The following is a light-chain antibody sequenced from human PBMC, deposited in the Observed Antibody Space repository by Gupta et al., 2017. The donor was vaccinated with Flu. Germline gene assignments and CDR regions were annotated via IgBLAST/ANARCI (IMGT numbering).Light chain of an antibody. J-gene: IGLJ2*01. CDR2: RDT. CDR1: KIGTKN. Sequence: SYEVTQPLSVSVALGQTATITCGGDKIGTKNVHWYQQKPDQAPVLVLYRDTNRPSGIPERLSGSNSGNTATLTIFRAQAGDEADYYCQVLDMIAIFGGGTKLTVL. CDR3: QVLDMIAI. V-gene: IGLV3-9*01.